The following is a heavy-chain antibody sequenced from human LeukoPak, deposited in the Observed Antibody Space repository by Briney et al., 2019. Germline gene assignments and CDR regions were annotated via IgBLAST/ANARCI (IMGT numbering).Heavy chain of an antibody. D-gene: IGHD3-10*01. Sequence: PGGSLRLSCATSGFTFSSYWMSWVRQAPGKGLEWVANIKQDGSEKYYVDSVKGRFTISRDNAKNSLYLQMNSLRAEDTAVYYCARVFTQLLWFGETMGGYFDYWGQGTLVTVSS. V-gene: IGHV3-7*01. J-gene: IGHJ4*02. CDR1: GFTFSSYW. CDR2: IKQDGSEK. CDR3: ARVFTQLLWFGETMGGYFDY.